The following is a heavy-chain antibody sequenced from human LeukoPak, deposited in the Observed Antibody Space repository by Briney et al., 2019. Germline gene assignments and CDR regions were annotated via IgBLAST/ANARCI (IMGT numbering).Heavy chain of an antibody. CDR2: ISFDGSSD. Sequence: PGGSLRLSCAASGFTFSSNAMHWVRQSPGKGLEWMAVISFDGSSDNYADSVQGRFTISRDNSKNTLYLEMNSLRNDDTAVYYCVRDGANSLNGGAYFPHWGQGTLVTVSS. CDR3: VRDGANSLNGGAYFPH. V-gene: IGHV3-30-3*01. CDR1: GFTFSSNA. D-gene: IGHD4-23*01. J-gene: IGHJ1*01.